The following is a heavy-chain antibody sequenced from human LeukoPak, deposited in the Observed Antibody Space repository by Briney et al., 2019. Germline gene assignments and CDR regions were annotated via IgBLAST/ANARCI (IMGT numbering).Heavy chain of an antibody. V-gene: IGHV4-59*08. CDR2: IHYSGST. CDR1: GGSISSYY. Sequence: SETLSLTCTVSGGSISSYYWSWIRQPPGKGLEWIGHIHYSGSTNHNPSLKSRVTISVDTTKNQFSLKLTSVTAADTAVYYCASSPSGYWWNFDCWGQGTLVTVSS. J-gene: IGHJ4*02. D-gene: IGHD3-22*01. CDR3: ASSPSGYWWNFDC.